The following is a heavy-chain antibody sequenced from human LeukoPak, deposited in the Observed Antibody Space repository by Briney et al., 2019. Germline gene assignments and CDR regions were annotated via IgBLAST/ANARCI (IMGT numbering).Heavy chain of an antibody. J-gene: IGHJ4*02. CDR2: IYPGDSDT. V-gene: IGHV5-51*01. Sequence: GESLKISCQSSGYSFTSYWIGWVRQMPGKGLEWMGIIYPGDSDTRYSPSFQGQVTISADKCISTAYLQWSSLKASDTAMYYCARQYCSSTSCYYFDYWGQGTLVTVSS. CDR3: ARQYCSSTSCYYFDY. D-gene: IGHD2-2*01. CDR1: GYSFTSYW.